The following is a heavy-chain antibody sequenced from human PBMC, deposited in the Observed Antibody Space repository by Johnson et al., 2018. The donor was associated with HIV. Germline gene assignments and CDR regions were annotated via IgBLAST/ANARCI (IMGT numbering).Heavy chain of an antibody. Sequence: VQLVESGGGVVQPGRSLRLSCAASGFTFSSYDLHWVRQATGKGLEWVSAIGTAGDRYYPGSVKGRFTISRENAKNTLYLQMNSLRAEDTAVYYCARGRKTVTTVRPSAFDIWGLGTLVTVSS. J-gene: IGHJ3*02. V-gene: IGHV3-13*01. CDR2: IGTAGDR. CDR3: ARGRKTVTTVRPSAFDI. D-gene: IGHD4-17*01. CDR1: GFTFSSYD.